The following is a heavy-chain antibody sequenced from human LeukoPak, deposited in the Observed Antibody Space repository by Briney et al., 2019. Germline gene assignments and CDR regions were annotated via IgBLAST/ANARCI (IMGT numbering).Heavy chain of an antibody. CDR3: ARDLSDAFDI. V-gene: IGHV1-46*01. CDR2: INPSGGGT. J-gene: IGHJ3*02. D-gene: IGHD2/OR15-2a*01. Sequence: ASVKVSCKASGYTFTSYYMHWVRQAPGQGLEWMGIINPSGGGTSYAQKFQGRVTMTRDTSTSTVHMELSSLRSEDTAVYFCARDLSDAFDIWGQGTMVTVSS. CDR1: GYTFTSYY.